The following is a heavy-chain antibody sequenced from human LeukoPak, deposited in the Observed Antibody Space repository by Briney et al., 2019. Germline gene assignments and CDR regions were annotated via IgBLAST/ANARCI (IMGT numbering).Heavy chain of an antibody. CDR3: AREGGYSSSFYYFDH. V-gene: IGHV3-74*01. J-gene: IGHJ4*02. CDR1: GFTLSSYW. Sequence: GGSLRLSCAASGFTLSSYWMHWVRQDPGKGLVWVSRINSDGSGTTYADSVKGRFSISRDNSKNTLYLQMNSLRAEDTAVYYCAREGGYSSSFYYFDHWGQGTLVTVSS. CDR2: INSDGSGT. D-gene: IGHD6-13*01.